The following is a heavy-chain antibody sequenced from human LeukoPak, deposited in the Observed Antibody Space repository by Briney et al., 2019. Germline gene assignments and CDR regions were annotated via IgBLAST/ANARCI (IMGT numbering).Heavy chain of an antibody. J-gene: IGHJ5*02. Sequence: SETLSLTCTVSGGSISSYYWSWIRQPPGKRLEYIGSIYYSGNTYYNPSLKSRVTISVDTSKNQFSLRLTSVTAADTAVYYCARDRTSINWFDPWGQGTLVTVSS. CDR3: ARDRTSINWFDP. CDR2: IYYSGNT. V-gene: IGHV4-59*12. D-gene: IGHD2-2*01. CDR1: GGSISSYY.